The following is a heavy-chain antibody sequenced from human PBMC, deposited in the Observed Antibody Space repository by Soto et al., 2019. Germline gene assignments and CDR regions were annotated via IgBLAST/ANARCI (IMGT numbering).Heavy chain of an antibody. CDR3: TTDPFIIAAAVRDY. D-gene: IGHD6-13*01. CDR2: IKSKTDGGTT. Sequence: EVQLVESGGGLVKPGGSLRLSCAASGFTFSNAWMNWVRQAPGKGLEWVGRIKSKTDGGTTDYAAPVKGRFTISRDDSKNTLYLQMNSLKTEDTAVYYCTTDPFIIAAAVRDYWVQGTLVTVAS. CDR1: GFTFSNAW. J-gene: IGHJ4*02. V-gene: IGHV3-15*07.